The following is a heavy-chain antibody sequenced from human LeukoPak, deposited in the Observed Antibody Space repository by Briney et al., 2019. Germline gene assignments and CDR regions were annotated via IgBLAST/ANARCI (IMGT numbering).Heavy chain of an antibody. CDR2: ISGSGSGGST. Sequence: HPGGSLRLSCAASGFIFSSYGMTWVRQAPGKGLEWVSAISGSGSGGSTYYADSVKGRFTISRDNAKNSLYLQMNSLRAEDTAVYYCARGRYDFWSGYYTFDYWGQGTLVTVSS. CDR3: ARGRYDFWSGYYTFDY. J-gene: IGHJ4*02. D-gene: IGHD3-3*01. V-gene: IGHV3-23*01. CDR1: GFIFSSYG.